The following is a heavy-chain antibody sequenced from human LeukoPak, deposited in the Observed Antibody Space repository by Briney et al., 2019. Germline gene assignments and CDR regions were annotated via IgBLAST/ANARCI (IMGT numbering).Heavy chain of an antibody. Sequence: SETLSLTCTVSGGSISSSGYYWGWIRQPPGKGLEFIGSIYDSGSTYYNPSLKSRVTISVDTSKNQFSLKLSSVTAADTAVYHCARAPEELLFDYWGQGALVTVSS. CDR3: ARAPEELLFDY. V-gene: IGHV4-39*01. D-gene: IGHD3-10*01. CDR2: IYDSGST. CDR1: GGSISSSGYY. J-gene: IGHJ4*02.